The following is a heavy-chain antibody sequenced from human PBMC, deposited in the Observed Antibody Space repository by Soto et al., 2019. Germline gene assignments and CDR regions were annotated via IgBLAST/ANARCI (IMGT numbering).Heavy chain of an antibody. J-gene: IGHJ4*02. D-gene: IGHD5-18*01. CDR3: ARSITAPLIREDY. Sequence: QVQLVQSGAEVKKPGSSVKVSCKASGATFSTNAFSWVRQAPGQGLEWMGGIIPIFGTTDYAQKFQGRLTITADESASTAYMELRNLRSEDTAIYFCARSITAPLIREDYWGQGNLVTVSS. V-gene: IGHV1-69*12. CDR1: GATFSTNA. CDR2: IIPIFGTT.